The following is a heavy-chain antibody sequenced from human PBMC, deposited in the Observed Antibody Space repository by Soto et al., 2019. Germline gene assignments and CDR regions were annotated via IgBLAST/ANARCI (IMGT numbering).Heavy chain of an antibody. CDR2: ISSSGSTI. Sequence: KGLEWVSYISSSGSTIYYADSVKCQFTISRDNAKNSLYLQMNSLRAEDTAVYFFFFQAEDGIRDTVTVSAFLLNRSFDL. J-gene: IGHJ2*01. V-gene: IGHV3-11*01. D-gene: IGHD3-16*02. CDR3: FFQAEDGIRDTVTVSAFLLNRSFDL.